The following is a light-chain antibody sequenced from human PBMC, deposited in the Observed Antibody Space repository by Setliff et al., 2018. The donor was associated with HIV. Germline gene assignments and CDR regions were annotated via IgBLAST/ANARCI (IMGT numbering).Light chain of an antibody. CDR1: QSISSL. J-gene: IGKJ1*01. V-gene: IGKV1-5*03. CDR3: QQYKTYSWT. CDR2: KAS. Sequence: DIRMTQSPSTLSASVGDRVNITCRASQSISSLLAWYQQRPGKAPSLLIYKASSLESGVPSRFSGSGSGTEFTLTISSLQPDDFATYYCQQYKTYSWTFGQGTKV.